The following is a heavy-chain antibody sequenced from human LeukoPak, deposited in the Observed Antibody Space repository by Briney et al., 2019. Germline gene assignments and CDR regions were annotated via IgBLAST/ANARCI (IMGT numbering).Heavy chain of an antibody. Sequence: PGGALRLSCAASGFTVSSKYMSWVRQAPGKGVEWVSFIHSGGSTHYADSVKGRSTISRDNSKNTLYLQMNSLRTDDTAVYYCARVGSTLPFDYWGQGTLVTVSS. J-gene: IGHJ4*02. V-gene: IGHV3-53*01. CDR2: IHSGGST. D-gene: IGHD1-26*01. CDR1: GFTVSSKY. CDR3: ARVGSTLPFDY.